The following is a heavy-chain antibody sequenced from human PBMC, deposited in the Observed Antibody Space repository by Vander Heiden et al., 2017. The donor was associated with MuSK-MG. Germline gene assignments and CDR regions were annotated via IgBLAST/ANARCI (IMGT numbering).Heavy chain of an antibody. J-gene: IGHJ4*02. CDR2: MNPESGNA. V-gene: IGHV1-8*02. Sequence: QVLLVQSGAEVLNPWASVKVSCKSSGSTLSTRHINWVRQATGQGLQWMGWMNPESGNAGYAQKFQGRVTMTRDASIGTAYMELSDLTSEDTAVYYCAGSPPRDHSTPFDTWGQGTLVTVSS. CDR1: GSTLSTRH. CDR3: AGSPPRDHSTPFDT.